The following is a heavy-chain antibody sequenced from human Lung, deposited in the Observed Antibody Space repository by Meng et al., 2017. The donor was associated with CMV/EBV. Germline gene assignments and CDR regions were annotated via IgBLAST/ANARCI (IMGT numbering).Heavy chain of an antibody. CDR1: GFNFSCYW. J-gene: IGHJ6*02. CDR2: IRSKANSYAT. CDR3: TRRRPAAMGGMDV. V-gene: IGHV3-73*01. Sequence: GSLEIFXAASGFNFSCYWMHWVRQAAGKGLGWVGRIRSKANSYATAYVAAVKGRFTISRDDSKNTSYLQMNSLKTEDTAVYYCTRRRPAAMGGMDVWGQGTTVTVSS. D-gene: IGHD2-2*01.